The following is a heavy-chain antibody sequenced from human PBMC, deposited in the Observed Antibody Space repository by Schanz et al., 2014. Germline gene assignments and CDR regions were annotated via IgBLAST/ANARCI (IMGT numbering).Heavy chain of an antibody. J-gene: IGHJ5*02. Sequence: QVQLVESGGGVVQPGRSLRLSCAASGFTFSSYAMHWVRQAPGKGLEWVAVISYDGSTKYYADSVKGRFTISRDNSKNTLYLQMNSLRAEDTAVYYCARGTHLDLWGQGTLVTVSS. V-gene: IGHV3-30*04. CDR2: ISYDGSTK. CDR1: GFTFSSYA. CDR3: ARGTHLDL.